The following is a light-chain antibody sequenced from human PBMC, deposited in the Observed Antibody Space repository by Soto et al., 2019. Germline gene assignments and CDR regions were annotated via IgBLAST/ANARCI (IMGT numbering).Light chain of an antibody. CDR1: QGISSY. J-gene: IGKJ4*01. CDR3: QQLNSYLPLT. V-gene: IGKV1-9*01. Sequence: IQLTQSPSSLSASVGDRVTIACRASQGISSYLAWYQQKPGKAPKLLIYAASTLHSGVPSRFSGSGSGTDFTLTISSLQPEDFATYYCQQLNSYLPLTFGGGTKVEIK. CDR2: AAS.